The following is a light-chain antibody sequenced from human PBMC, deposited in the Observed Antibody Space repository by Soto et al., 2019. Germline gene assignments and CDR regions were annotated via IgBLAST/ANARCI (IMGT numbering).Light chain of an antibody. J-gene: IGLJ1*01. V-gene: IGLV2-18*02. CDR2: EVS. CDR3: NSYTSSSTYV. Sequence: QSALTQPPSVSGSPGQSVTISCTGTSSDVGSYNRVSWYQQPPGTAPKLMIYEVSNRPSGVPDRFSGSKSGNTVSLTISGLQAEDEADYYCNSYTSSSTYVFGTGTKVTVL. CDR1: SSDVGSYNR.